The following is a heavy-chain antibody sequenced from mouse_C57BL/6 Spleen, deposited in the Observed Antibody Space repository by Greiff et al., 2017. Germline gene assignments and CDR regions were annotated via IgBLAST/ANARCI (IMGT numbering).Heavy chain of an antibody. CDR2: IDPSDSET. CDR1: GYTFTSYW. J-gene: IGHJ4*01. CDR3: AREVLLYYAMDY. V-gene: IGHV1-52*01. D-gene: IGHD1-1*01. Sequence: VQLQQPGAELVRPGSSVKLSCKASGYTFTSYWMHWVKQRPIQGLEWIGNIDPSDSETHYNQKFKDKATLTVDKSSSTAYMQLSSLTSEDSAVYYCAREVLLYYAMDYWGQGTSVTVSS.